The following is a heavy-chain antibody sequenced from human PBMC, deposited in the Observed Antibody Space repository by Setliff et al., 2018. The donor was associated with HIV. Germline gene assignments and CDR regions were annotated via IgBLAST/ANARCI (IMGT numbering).Heavy chain of an antibody. CDR3: ARGSTIFGVATYWYFDL. CDR1: GGSISSGSYY. J-gene: IGHJ2*01. D-gene: IGHD3-3*01. V-gene: IGHV4-61*09. CDR2: IYTSGST. Sequence: SETLSLTCTVSGGSISSGSYYWSWVWQPAGKGLEWIGHIYTSGSTNYNPSLKSRVTISVDTSKNQFSLKLSSVTAADTAVYYCARGSTIFGVATYWYFDLWGRGTLVTVSS.